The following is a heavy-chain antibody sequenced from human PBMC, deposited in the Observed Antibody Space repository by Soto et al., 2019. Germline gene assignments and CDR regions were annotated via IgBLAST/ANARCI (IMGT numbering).Heavy chain of an antibody. J-gene: IGHJ6*03. D-gene: IGHD2-2*01. V-gene: IGHV3-11*01. Sequence: GGSLRLSCAASGFTFSDYYMSWIRQAPGKGLEWVSYISSSGSTIYYADSVKGRFTISRDNAKNSLYLQMNSLRAEDMAVYYCARSHRNYCSSTSCYAGILSNGYYYYYMDVWGKGTTVTVSS. CDR2: ISSSGSTI. CDR3: ARSHRNYCSSTSCYAGILSNGYYYYYMDV. CDR1: GFTFSDYY.